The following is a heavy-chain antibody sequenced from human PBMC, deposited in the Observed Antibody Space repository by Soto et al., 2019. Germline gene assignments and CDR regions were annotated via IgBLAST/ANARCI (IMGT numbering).Heavy chain of an antibody. Sequence: TSETLSLTCTVSSDSISSYYWSWIRQSAGKGLEWIGRIYSTGTTNFNPSLKSRLTMSMDMSKNQVSLNLTSVTAADTAVYYCVRDRADFSSTYYHYFSVWGRGTLVTVSS. D-gene: IGHD6-13*01. CDR3: VRDRADFSSTYYHYFSV. CDR1: SDSISSYY. CDR2: IYSTGTT. J-gene: IGHJ2*01. V-gene: IGHV4-4*07.